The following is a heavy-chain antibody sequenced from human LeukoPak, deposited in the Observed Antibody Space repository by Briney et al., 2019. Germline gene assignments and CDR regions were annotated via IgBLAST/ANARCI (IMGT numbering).Heavy chain of an antibody. CDR2: IYYSGST. CDR1: GGSIGSYY. CDR3: AREAGYFAFDI. V-gene: IGHV4-59*01. Sequence: SETLSLTCTVSGGSIGSYYWSWIRQPPGKGLEWIGYIYYSGSTNYNPSLKSRVTISVDTSKNQFSLKLSSVTAADTAVYYCAREAGYFAFDIWGQGTMVTVSS. D-gene: IGHD3-9*01. J-gene: IGHJ3*02.